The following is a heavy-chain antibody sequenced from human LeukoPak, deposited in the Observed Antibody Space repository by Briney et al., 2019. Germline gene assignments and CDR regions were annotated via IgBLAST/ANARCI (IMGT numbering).Heavy chain of an antibody. CDR1: GGTFSSYA. V-gene: IGHV1-69*05. CDR2: IIPIFGTA. CDR3: ARDFTIFGVVIIPGWFDP. D-gene: IGHD3-3*01. Sequence: SVKVSCKASGGTFSSYAISWVRQAPGQGLEWMGRIIPIFGTANYAQKFQGRVTITTDESTSTAYMELSRLRSDDTAVYYCARDFTIFGVVIIPGWFDPWGQGTLVTVSS. J-gene: IGHJ5*02.